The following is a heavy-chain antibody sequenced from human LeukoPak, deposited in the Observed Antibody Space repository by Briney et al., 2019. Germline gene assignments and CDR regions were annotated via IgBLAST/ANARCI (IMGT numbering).Heavy chain of an antibody. CDR3: AREDHSKYEY. Sequence: HPGRSLRLSCAASGFTFDDYAMHWVRQAPGKGLEWVSGISWNSGSIGYADSVKGRFTISRDNAKNPLYLQINSLSAEETALYYCAREDHSKYEYWGQGTVVTVSS. CDR2: ISWNSGSI. V-gene: IGHV3-9*01. CDR1: GFTFDDYA. D-gene: IGHD4-11*01. J-gene: IGHJ4*02.